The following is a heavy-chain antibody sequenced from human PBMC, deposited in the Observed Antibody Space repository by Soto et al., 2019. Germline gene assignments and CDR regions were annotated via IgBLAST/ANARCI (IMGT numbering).Heavy chain of an antibody. V-gene: IGHV4-31*03. CDR2: IYYSGST. J-gene: IGHJ4*02. CDR3: ARDAERYGVAY. Sequence: SETLSLTCTVSGGSISSGGYYWSWIRQHPGKGLEWIGYIYYSGSTYYNPSLKSRVTISVDTSKNQFSLKLSSVTAADTAVYYCARDAERYGVAYWGQGTLVTVSS. D-gene: IGHD4-17*01. CDR1: GGSISSGGYY.